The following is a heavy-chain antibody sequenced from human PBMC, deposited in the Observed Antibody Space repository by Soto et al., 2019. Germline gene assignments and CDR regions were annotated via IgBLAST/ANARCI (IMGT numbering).Heavy chain of an antibody. CDR1: GYTFTSYY. V-gene: IGHV1-46*03. CDR2: INPSGGST. Sequence: ASVKVSCKASGYTFTSYYMHWVRQAPGQGLELIGIINPSGGSTSYAQKFQGRVTMTRDTSTSTVFMELSSLRFEDTAVYFCFRDRGRTETYSGYDWVLDYWGQGTLVTVSS. CDR3: FRDRGRTETYSGYDWVLDY. D-gene: IGHD5-12*01. J-gene: IGHJ4*02.